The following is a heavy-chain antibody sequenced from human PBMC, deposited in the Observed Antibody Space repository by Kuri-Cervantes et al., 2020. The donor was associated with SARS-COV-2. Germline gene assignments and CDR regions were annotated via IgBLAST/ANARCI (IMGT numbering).Heavy chain of an antibody. CDR3: ARGAVPAAIIPLFDY. J-gene: IGHJ4*02. Sequence: GGSLRLSCAASGFTFSSYWMSWVRQAPGKGLEWVANIKQDGSEKYYVDSVKGRFTISRDNAKNSLYLQMNSLRAEDTAVYYCARGAVPAAIIPLFDYWGQGTLVTVSS. D-gene: IGHD2-2*02. V-gene: IGHV3-7*01. CDR1: GFTFSSYW. CDR2: IKQDGSEK.